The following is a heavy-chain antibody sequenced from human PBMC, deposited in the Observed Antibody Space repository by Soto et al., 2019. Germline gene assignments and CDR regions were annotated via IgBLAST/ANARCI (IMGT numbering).Heavy chain of an antibody. CDR1: GFTFSSYS. J-gene: IGHJ6*02. Sequence: PGGSLRLSCAASGFTFSSYSMNWVRQAPGKGLEWVSSISSSSSYIYYADSVKGRFTISRDNAKNSLYLQMNSLRAEDTAVYYCAVGIKDYYYGMDVWGQGTTVTVS. D-gene: IGHD3-16*01. CDR2: ISSSSSYI. V-gene: IGHV3-21*01. CDR3: AVGIKDYYYGMDV.